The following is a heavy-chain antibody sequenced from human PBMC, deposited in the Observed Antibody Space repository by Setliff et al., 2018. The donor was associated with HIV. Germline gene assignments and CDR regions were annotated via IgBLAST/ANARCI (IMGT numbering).Heavy chain of an antibody. J-gene: IGHJ6*03. CDR3: AKGSGKITIYYYYMDV. V-gene: IGHV3-33*06. Sequence: PGGSLRLSCAASGFTFSSYSMHWVRQAPGKGLEWVAVIWYDGSNKYYADSVKGRFTISRDNSKNTLYLQMNSLRANDTAVYYCAKGSGKITIYYYYMDVWGKGTTVTVS. CDR1: GFTFSSYS. CDR2: IWYDGSNK. D-gene: IGHD3-3*01.